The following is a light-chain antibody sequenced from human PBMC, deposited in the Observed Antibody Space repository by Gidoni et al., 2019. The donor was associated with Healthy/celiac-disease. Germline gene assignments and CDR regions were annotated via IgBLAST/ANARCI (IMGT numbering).Light chain of an antibody. V-gene: IGKV1-39*01. CDR3: QQSYSTPQT. CDR1: QSISSY. J-gene: IGKJ1*01. CDR2: AAS. Sequence: LQMTHSPSSLSVSVGDRVTITCRASQSISSYLNWYQQKPGKAPKLLIYAASSLQSGVPSRFSGSGSGTDFTLTISSLQPEDFATYYCQQSYSTPQTFXQXTKVEIK.